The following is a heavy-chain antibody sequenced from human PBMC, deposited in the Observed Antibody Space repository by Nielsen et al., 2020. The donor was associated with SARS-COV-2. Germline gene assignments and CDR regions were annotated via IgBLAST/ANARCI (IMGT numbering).Heavy chain of an antibody. CDR1: GFTFSSHG. J-gene: IGHJ4*02. V-gene: IGHV3-30*02. CDR3: VKDRQVFGYYGVSGLGFHY. Sequence: GESLKISCAASGFTFSSHGMYWVRQAPGKGLEWVASISYDRSNKYYADSVKGRFTISRDNSEDTLYLQMNSLRAEDTAIYYCVKDRQVFGYYGVSGLGFHYWGQGTLVTVSS. CDR2: ISYDRSNK. D-gene: IGHD3-3*01.